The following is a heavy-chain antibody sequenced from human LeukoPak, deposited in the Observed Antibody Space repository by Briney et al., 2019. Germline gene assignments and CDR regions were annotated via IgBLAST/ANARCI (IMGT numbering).Heavy chain of an antibody. CDR1: GGSISSGSYY. J-gene: IGHJ6*02. D-gene: IGHD3-3*01. Sequence: SQTLSLTCTVSGGSISSGSYYWSWIRQPAGKGLEWIGRIYTSGSTNYNPSLKSRVTISEDTSKNQFSLKLSSVTAADTAVYYCARDRYLPIFGVVRYYYGMDVWGQGTTVTVSS. V-gene: IGHV4-61*02. CDR3: ARDRYLPIFGVVRYYYGMDV. CDR2: IYTSGST.